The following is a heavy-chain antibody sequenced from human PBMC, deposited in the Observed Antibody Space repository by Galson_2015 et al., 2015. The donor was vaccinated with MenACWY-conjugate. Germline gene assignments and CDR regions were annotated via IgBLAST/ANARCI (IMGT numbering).Heavy chain of an antibody. D-gene: IGHD2-8*01. CDR1: GLCPGSPR. CDR2: ISSSRTSM. Sequence: PLRLPGRGPGLCPGSPRMNWARQAPGRGLEWIRHISSSRTSMNSADSMKGRFTIPRDNAKNSLYLQMTSLRDEDTAVDYCARCMSYLDYWGQGTLVTVSS. J-gene: IGHJ4*02. CDR3: ARCMSYLDY. V-gene: IGHV3-48*02.